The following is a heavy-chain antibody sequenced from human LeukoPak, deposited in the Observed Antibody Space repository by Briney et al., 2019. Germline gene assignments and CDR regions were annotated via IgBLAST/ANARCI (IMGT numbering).Heavy chain of an antibody. CDR1: GFTFSSYG. CDR2: ISYDGSNK. D-gene: IGHD6-19*01. J-gene: IGHJ4*02. CDR3: AKYSSGWYASNFIFDY. Sequence: GGSLRLSCAASGFTFSSYGMHWVRQAPGKGLEWVAVISYDGSNKYYADSVKGRFTISRDNSKNTLYLQMNSLRAEDTAVYYCAKYSSGWYASNFIFDYWGQGTLVTVSS. V-gene: IGHV3-30*18.